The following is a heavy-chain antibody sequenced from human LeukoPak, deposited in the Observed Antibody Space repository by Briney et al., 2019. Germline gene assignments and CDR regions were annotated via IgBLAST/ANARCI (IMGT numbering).Heavy chain of an antibody. V-gene: IGHV4-38-2*01. J-gene: IGHJ4*02. D-gene: IGHD3-16*01. CDR2: IYHSGST. Sequence: SETLSLTCAVSGYSISSGYYWGWIRQPPGKGLEWIGSIYHSGSTYYNPSLKSRVTISVDTSKNQFSLKLSSVTAADTAVYYCAKTLGPGRHYFEYWGQGTLVTVSS. CDR3: AKTLGPGRHYFEY. CDR1: GYSISSGYY.